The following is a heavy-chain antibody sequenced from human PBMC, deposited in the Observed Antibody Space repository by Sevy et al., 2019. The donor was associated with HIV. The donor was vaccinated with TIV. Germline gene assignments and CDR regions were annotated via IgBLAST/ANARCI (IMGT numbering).Heavy chain of an antibody. J-gene: IGHJ4*02. CDR2: INRSDSAR. CDR1: GFSFSSYS. CDR3: VRTVSGSYRYDDY. V-gene: IGHV3-48*01. Sequence: GGSLRLSCGASGFSFSSYSMNWVRQAPGKGLEWVSYINRSDSARDYADSVKGRFIISRDNAKNSLFLQMNSLRVEDTAVYYCVRTVSGSYRYDDYWGQGTLVTVSS. D-gene: IGHD3-16*02.